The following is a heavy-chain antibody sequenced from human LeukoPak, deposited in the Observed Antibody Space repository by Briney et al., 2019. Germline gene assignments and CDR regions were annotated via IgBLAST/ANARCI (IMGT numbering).Heavy chain of an antibody. Sequence: PGRSLRLSCAASGFTFSSYGMHWVRQAPGNGLEWVAVIWYDGSNKYYADSVKGRFTISRDNSKNTLYLQMNSLRAEDTAVYYCARGQLRFPNNYYYGMDVWGQGTTVTVSS. D-gene: IGHD3-3*01. CDR3: ARGQLRFPNNYYYGMDV. J-gene: IGHJ6*02. V-gene: IGHV3-33*01. CDR2: IWYDGSNK. CDR1: GFTFSSYG.